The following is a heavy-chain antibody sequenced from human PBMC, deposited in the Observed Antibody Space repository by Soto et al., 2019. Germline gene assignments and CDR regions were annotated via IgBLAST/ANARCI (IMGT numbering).Heavy chain of an antibody. CDR3: ARDSLLWFGHSTYYFDY. D-gene: IGHD3-10*01. J-gene: IGHJ4*02. CDR1: GGTFSSYA. Sequence: GASVKVSCKASGGTFSSYAISWVRQAPGRGLEWMGGIIPIFGTANYAQKFQGRVTITADESTSTAYMELSSLRSEDTAVYYCARDSLLWFGHSTYYFDYWGQGTLVTVSS. CDR2: IIPIFGTA. V-gene: IGHV1-69*13.